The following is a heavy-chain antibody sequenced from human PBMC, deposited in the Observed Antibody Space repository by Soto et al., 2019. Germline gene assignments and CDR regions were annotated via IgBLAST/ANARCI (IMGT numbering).Heavy chain of an antibody. Sequence: QVQLVQSGAEVKKPGSSVKVSWKATGGTFSSYTISWVRQAPGQGLEWMGRIIPILGIANYAQKFQGRVTITADKSTSTAYMELSSLRSEDTPVYYCAGGGHCGIDAFDIWGQGTMVTVSS. D-gene: IGHD2-21*01. CDR2: IIPILGIA. J-gene: IGHJ3*02. CDR3: AGGGHCGIDAFDI. CDR1: GGTFSSYT. V-gene: IGHV1-69*02.